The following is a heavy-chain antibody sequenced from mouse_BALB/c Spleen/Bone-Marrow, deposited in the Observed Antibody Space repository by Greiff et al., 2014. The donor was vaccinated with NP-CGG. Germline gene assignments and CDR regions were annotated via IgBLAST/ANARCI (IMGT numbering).Heavy chain of an antibody. CDR2: IYPGDGDT. J-gene: IGHJ4*01. CDR3: ARGVPMDY. Sequence: VKLVESGAELVRPGSSVKISCKASGYAFSSYWMYWVKQRPGQGLEWIGQIYPGDGDTNYNGKFKGKATLTADKSSSTAYMQLSSLTSEDSAVYFCARGVPMDYWGQGTSVTVSS. V-gene: IGHV1-80*01. CDR1: GYAFSSYW.